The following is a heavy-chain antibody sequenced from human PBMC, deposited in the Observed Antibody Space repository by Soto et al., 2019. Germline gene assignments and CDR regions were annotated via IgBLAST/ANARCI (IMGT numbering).Heavy chain of an antibody. D-gene: IGHD2-2*01. CDR2: LHYSGTT. CDR1: DHSISTSSYY. V-gene: IGHV4-39*01. CDR3: ARHDWSRFYGMDV. J-gene: IGHJ6*02. Sequence: KPSETLSLTCTVSDHSISTSSYYWGWFRQSPGKGLEWIGSLHYSGTTYYHPSLKSRVTISVDASRNQFSLRANSVTAADTAVYYFARHDWSRFYGMDVWGQGTRVTVSS.